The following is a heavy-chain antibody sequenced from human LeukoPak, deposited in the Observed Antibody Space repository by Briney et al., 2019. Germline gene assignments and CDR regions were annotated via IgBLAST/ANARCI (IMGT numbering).Heavy chain of an antibody. CDR1: GFTFRNYA. D-gene: IGHD6-13*01. Sequence: GGSLRLSCAASGFTFRNYAMSWVRQAPGKGLEWVSGMCRSGGSTDYAASVKGRFTISRDNSKNTLYLQMNSLRVEDTAVYYCAKNAVGESSSWYYYYGMDVWGQGTTVTVSS. CDR2: MCRSGGST. CDR3: AKNAVGESSSWYYYYGMDV. V-gene: IGHV3-23*01. J-gene: IGHJ6*02.